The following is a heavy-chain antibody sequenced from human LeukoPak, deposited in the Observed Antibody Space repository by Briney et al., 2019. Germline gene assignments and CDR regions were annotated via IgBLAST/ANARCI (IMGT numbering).Heavy chain of an antibody. CDR3: ATPLGYCSGGSCLPLDY. CDR1: GYTFASYY. CDR2: INPSGGST. Sequence: ASVKVSCKASGYTFASYYMRWVRQAPGQGLEWVGIINPSGGSTSYAQKFQGRVTMTRDTSTSTVYMELSSLRSEDTAVYYCATPLGYCSGGSCLPLDYWGQGTLVTVSS. J-gene: IGHJ4*02. D-gene: IGHD2-15*01. V-gene: IGHV1-46*01.